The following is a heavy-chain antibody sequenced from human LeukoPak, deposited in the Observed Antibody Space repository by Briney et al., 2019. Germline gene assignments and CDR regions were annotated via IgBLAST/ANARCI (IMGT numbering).Heavy chain of an antibody. CDR3: ARSRYYYDSSGSGAFDI. J-gene: IGHJ3*02. Sequence: ASVKVSCKASGYTFTSYGISWVRQAPGRGLEWMGWINPNSGGTNYAQKFQGRVTMTRDTSISTAYMELSRLRSDDTAVYYCARSRYYYDSSGSGAFDIWGQGTMVTVSS. CDR2: INPNSGGT. CDR1: GYTFTSYG. D-gene: IGHD3-22*01. V-gene: IGHV1-2*02.